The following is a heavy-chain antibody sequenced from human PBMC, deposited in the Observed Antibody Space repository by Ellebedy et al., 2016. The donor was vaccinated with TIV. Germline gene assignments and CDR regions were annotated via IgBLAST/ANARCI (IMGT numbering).Heavy chain of an antibody. CDR1: GGTFSSYA. CDR2: IIPIFGTA. J-gene: IGHJ6*02. V-gene: IGHV1-69*13. CDR3: ARGHASSQYYYYGMDV. D-gene: IGHD2-2*01. Sequence: SVKVSCXASGGTFSSYAISWVRQAPGQGLEWMGGIIPIFGTANYAQKFQGRVTITADESTSTAYMELSSLRSEDTAVYYCARGHASSQYYYYGMDVWGQGTTVTVSS.